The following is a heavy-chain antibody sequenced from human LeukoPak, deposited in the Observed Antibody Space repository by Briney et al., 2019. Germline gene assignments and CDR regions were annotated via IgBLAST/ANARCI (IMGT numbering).Heavy chain of an antibody. D-gene: IGHD2-2*01. Sequence: SETLSLTCTVSGGSLSSYYWSWIRQPAGKGLEWIGRVYTSGSTNYNPSLKGRVTMSIDTSKNQFSLEVSSVTAADTAVYYCARAPGYCSTTSCEYYYYMDVWGKGTTVTVSS. V-gene: IGHV4-4*07. J-gene: IGHJ6*03. CDR3: ARAPGYCSTTSCEYYYYMDV. CDR2: VYTSGST. CDR1: GGSLSSYY.